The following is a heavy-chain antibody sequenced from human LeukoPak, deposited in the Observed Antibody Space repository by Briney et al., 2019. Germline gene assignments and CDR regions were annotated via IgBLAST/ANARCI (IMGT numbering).Heavy chain of an antibody. CDR3: AKEEAGDGMATIRRYFDY. J-gene: IGHJ4*02. CDR1: GFTFSSYG. D-gene: IGHD5-12*01. V-gene: IGHV3-30*18. Sequence: GGSLRLSCAASGFTFSSYGMHWVRQAPGKGLEWVAVISYDGSNKYYADSVKGRFTISRDNSKNTLYLQMNSLRAEDTAVYYCAKEEAGDGMATIRRYFDYWGQGTLVTVSS. CDR2: ISYDGSNK.